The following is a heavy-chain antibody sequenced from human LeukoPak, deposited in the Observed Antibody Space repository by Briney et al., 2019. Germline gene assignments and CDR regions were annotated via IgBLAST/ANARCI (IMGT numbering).Heavy chain of an antibody. D-gene: IGHD6-13*01. CDR3: GGGYSSSWYRYAFDI. J-gene: IGHJ3*02. Sequence: SETLSLTCTVSGGSISSYYWSWIRQPPGKGLKWIGYIYYSGSTNYNPSLKSRVTISVDTSKNQFSLKLSSVTAADTAVYYCGGGYSSSWYRYAFDIWGQGQWSPSLQ. CDR2: IYYSGST. V-gene: IGHV4-59*08. CDR1: GGSISSYY.